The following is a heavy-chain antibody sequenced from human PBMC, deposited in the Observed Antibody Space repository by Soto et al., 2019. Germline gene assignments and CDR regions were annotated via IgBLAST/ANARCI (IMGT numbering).Heavy chain of an antibody. D-gene: IGHD6-13*01. CDR1: GYTFTSYA. V-gene: IGHV1-3*01. CDR2: INAGNGNT. J-gene: IGHJ4*02. CDR3: ARGPKAFPVYSSSWYELTKPRVDY. Sequence: GASVKVSCKASGYTFTSYAMHWVRQAPGQRLEWMGWINAGNGNTKYSQKFQGRVTITRDTSASTAYMELSSLRSEDTAVYYCARGPKAFPVYSSSWYELTKPRVDYWGQGTLVTVSS.